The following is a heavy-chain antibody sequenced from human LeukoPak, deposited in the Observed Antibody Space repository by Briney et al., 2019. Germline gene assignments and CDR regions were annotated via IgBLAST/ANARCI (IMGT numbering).Heavy chain of an antibody. D-gene: IGHD3-22*01. Sequence: GGSLRLSCAASGFTFSSYGMHWVRQAPGKGLEWVAFIRYDGSNKYYADSVKGRFTISRDNPKNTLYLQMNSLRAEDTAVYYCAKDQDYYDSSGPTDIDCWGQGTLVTVSS. V-gene: IGHV3-30*02. CDR1: GFTFSSYG. J-gene: IGHJ4*02. CDR2: IRYDGSNK. CDR3: AKDQDYYDSSGPTDIDC.